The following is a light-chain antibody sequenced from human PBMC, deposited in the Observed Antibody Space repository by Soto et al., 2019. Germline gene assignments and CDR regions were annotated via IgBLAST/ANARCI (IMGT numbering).Light chain of an antibody. Sequence: DLQMTQSPSSLSASVGDRVTITCRASQSISNCLNWYQQKPGKAPKLLIYVATNLQSGVPSRFSGGGSGTDFTLPISSLQPEDFATYYCQQCYSTPQFTFGPGTTVDIK. V-gene: IGKV1-39*01. CDR2: VAT. CDR1: QSISNC. CDR3: QQCYSTPQFT. J-gene: IGKJ3*01.